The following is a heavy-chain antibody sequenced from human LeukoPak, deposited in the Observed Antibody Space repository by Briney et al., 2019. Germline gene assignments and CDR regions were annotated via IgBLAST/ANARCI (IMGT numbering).Heavy chain of an antibody. J-gene: IGHJ4*02. CDR3: ARDSFDSGSSPSDF. CDR1: GFTFGTYA. Sequence: GGSLRLSCTASGFTFGTYAMSWVRQPPGKGLEWVFSIDSSSGYISYADSVKGRFTISRDNARNSLFLQMSSLRDDDTAVYYCARDSFDSGSSPSDFWGQGTLVTVSS. V-gene: IGHV3-21*01. CDR2: IDSSSGYI. D-gene: IGHD3-9*01.